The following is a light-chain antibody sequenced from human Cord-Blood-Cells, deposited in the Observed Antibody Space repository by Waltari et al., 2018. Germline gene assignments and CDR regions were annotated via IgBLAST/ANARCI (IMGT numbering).Light chain of an antibody. V-gene: IGKV1-39*01. Sequence: DIQMTQSPSSLSASVGDRVNITCRASQSISSYLNWYHQKPGKAPKLLIYAASSLQSGVPSRFSGSGSGTDFTLTISSLQPEDFATYYCQQSYSTPMYTFGQGTKLEIK. CDR3: QQSYSTPMYT. CDR1: QSISSY. J-gene: IGKJ2*01. CDR2: AAS.